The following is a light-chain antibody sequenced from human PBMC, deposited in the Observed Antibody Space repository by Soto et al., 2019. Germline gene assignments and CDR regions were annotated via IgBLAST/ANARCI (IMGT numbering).Light chain of an antibody. CDR2: GVS. CDR3: QQYGNSPIT. V-gene: IGKV3-20*01. Sequence: EIVLTQSPATLSLAQGDRATLSCRASQNVRSDYFAWYQQKPGQAPGVIIFGVSTRASATPDRFRGSGSGTYFTLTISRLEPDDLALYYCQQYGNSPITFGGGTKVDIK. CDR1: QNVRSDY. J-gene: IGKJ4*01.